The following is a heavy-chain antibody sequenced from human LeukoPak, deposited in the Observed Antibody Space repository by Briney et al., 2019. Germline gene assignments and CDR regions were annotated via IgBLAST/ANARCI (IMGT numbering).Heavy chain of an antibody. V-gene: IGHV1-69*04. J-gene: IGHJ4*02. D-gene: IGHD3-22*01. Sequence: ASVKVSCKASGGTFSSYAISWVRQAPGQGLEWMGRIIPILGIANYAQKFQGRVTITADKSTSTAYMELSSLRSEDTAVYYCARDSTEYYYDSSGYFLDYWGQGTLVTVSS. CDR1: GGTFSSYA. CDR2: IIPILGIA. CDR3: ARDSTEYYYDSSGYFLDY.